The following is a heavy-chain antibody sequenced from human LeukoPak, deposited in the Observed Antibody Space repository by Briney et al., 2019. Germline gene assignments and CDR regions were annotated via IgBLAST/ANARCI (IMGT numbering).Heavy chain of an antibody. V-gene: IGHV3-30*02. J-gene: IGHJ1*01. D-gene: IGHD6-19*01. CDR2: IRYDGSNK. CDR1: GFTFSTYG. CDR3: AKGPYSSGPGEYFQH. Sequence: GGSLRLSCAAPGFTFSTYGMPWVRQAPGKGLEGVAFIRYDGSNKYYADSVKGRFTISRDNSKNTLYLQMNSLRAEDTAVYYCAKGPYSSGPGEYFQHWGQGTLVTVSS.